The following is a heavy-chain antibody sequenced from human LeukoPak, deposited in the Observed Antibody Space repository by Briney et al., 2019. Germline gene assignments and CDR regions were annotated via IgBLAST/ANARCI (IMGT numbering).Heavy chain of an antibody. D-gene: IGHD3-10*01. Sequence: PGGSLRLSCAASGFTFSSYAMSWVRQAPGKGLEWVSAISGSGGNTYYADSVKGRFTISRDNSKNTLYLQMNSLRAEDTAVYYCASTTRGGTYYYYMDVWGKGTTVTISS. CDR3: ASTTRGGTYYYYMDV. J-gene: IGHJ6*03. V-gene: IGHV3-23*01. CDR1: GFTFSSYA. CDR2: ISGSGGNT.